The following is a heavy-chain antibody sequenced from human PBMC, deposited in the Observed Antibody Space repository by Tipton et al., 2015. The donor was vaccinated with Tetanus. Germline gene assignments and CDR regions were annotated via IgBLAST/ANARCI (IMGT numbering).Heavy chain of an antibody. Sequence: LRLSCTVSGGSISSRSHYWGWIRQPPGKGLEWIGSIYYSGSTHYNPSLKSRVTISVDTSKNQFSLKLSSVTAADTAVYYCARTIAVADNYFDYWGQGTLVTVSS. D-gene: IGHD6-19*01. CDR1: GGSISSRSHY. CDR2: IYYSGST. CDR3: ARTIAVADNYFDY. J-gene: IGHJ4*02. V-gene: IGHV4-39*01.